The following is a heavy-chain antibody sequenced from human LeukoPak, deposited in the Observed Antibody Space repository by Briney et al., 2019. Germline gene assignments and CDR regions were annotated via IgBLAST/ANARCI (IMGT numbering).Heavy chain of an antibody. CDR2: ISLSSTTI. J-gene: IGHJ4*02. Sequence: GGSLRLSCAASGFTFSTYNMNWVRQAPGKGLEWVSFISLSSTTIYYADSVKGRFTISRDNAKNSLYLQMNSLRAEDTAVYYCAKDPDWGQGTLVTVSS. V-gene: IGHV3-48*01. CDR1: GFTFSTYN. CDR3: AKDPD.